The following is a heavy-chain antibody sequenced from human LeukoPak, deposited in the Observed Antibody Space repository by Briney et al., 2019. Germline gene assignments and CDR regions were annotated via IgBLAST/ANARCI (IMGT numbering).Heavy chain of an antibody. J-gene: IGHJ6*03. CDR3: ARDGANYYMDV. V-gene: IGHV4-59*01. CDR2: IYYSGST. CDR1: GGSISSYY. Sequence: SETLSLTCTVSGGSISSYYWSWIRRPPGKGLEWIGYIYYSGSTNYNPSLKSRVTISVDTSKNQFSLKLSSVTAADTAVYYCARDGANYYMDVWGKGTTVTVSS. D-gene: IGHD3-16*01.